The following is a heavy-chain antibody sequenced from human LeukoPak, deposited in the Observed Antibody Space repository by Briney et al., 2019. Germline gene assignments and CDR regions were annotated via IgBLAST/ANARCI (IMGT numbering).Heavy chain of an antibody. CDR2: IYNSGST. CDR1: GGSIRSYH. D-gene: IGHD6-19*01. V-gene: IGHV4-59*01. Sequence: SETLSLTCTVSGGSIRSYHWSWIGQPPGKGLEWIGYIYNSGSTNYSPSLKSRVTISVDTSKNQFSLKLSSVTAEDTAVYYCARYSSSGLDYWGQGTLVTVSS. CDR3: ARYSSSGLDY. J-gene: IGHJ4*02.